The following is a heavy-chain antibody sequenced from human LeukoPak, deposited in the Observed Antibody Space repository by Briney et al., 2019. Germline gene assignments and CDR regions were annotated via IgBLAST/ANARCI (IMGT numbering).Heavy chain of an antibody. J-gene: IGHJ4*02. CDR3: ARDLGGYSYGSHFDY. CDR1: GFTFSSYS. V-gene: IGHV3-21*01. Sequence: LGGSLRLSCAASGFTFSSYSLNWVRQAPGKGLEWVSSISTSSSYIYYADSVKGRFTISRDNARNSLYLHMNSLRAEDTAVYYCARDLGGYSYGSHFDYWGQGTLVTVSS. CDR2: ISTSSSYI. D-gene: IGHD5-18*01.